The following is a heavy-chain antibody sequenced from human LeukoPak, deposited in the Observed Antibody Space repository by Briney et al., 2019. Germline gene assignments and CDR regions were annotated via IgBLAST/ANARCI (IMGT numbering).Heavy chain of an antibody. V-gene: IGHV1-2*02. J-gene: IGHJ5*02. CDR1: GFTLTSYY. CDR2: INPTTGHT. D-gene: IGHD3-10*01. CDR3: ARGGSGMVDL. Sequence: GASVKVSCKAFGFTLTSYYVHWFRQAPGQGLEWLGWINPTTGHTKNAEKLQGRVTTTRDTPITTVYMELNRLRSDDTATYYCARGGSGMVDLWGQGTLVSVSS.